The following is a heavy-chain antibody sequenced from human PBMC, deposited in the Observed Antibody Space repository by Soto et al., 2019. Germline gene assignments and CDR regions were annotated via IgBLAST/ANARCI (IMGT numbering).Heavy chain of an antibody. CDR3: AGGVLCSGGRCYPPGYQDVGMGV. CDR1: GGSVISGSYY. Sequence: QVQLQESGPGLVKPSETLSLTCTVTGGSVISGSYYWSWIRQPPGKGLEWIGYIYYSGSTNYNPPRRSRATRSVVMSKIQFCMKLRSVSAADTAVDYCAGGVLCSGGRCYPPGYQDVGMGVWGQGTTVTVSS. CDR2: IYYSGST. V-gene: IGHV4-61*01. D-gene: IGHD2-15*01. J-gene: IGHJ6*02.